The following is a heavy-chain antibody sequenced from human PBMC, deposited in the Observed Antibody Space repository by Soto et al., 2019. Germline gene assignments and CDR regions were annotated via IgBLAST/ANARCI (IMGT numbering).Heavy chain of an antibody. D-gene: IGHD3-10*01. CDR1: GFTFSVYY. CDR3: GRNSGRYIYYYSYSMDV. Sequence: PWGSLLLACASSGFTFSVYYMRWVRQAPGRGLDRAAPITNNGSNRYYADSVKGRFTISSDNAKNTLYPQMNSLRAEEKAAYYCGRNSGRYIYYYSYSMDVWGQGTPVTVSS. CDR2: ITNNGSNR. V-gene: IGHV3-11*04. J-gene: IGHJ6*01.